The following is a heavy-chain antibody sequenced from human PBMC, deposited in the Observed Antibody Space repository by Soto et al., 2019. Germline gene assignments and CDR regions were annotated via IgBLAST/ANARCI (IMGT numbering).Heavy chain of an antibody. D-gene: IGHD2-15*01. Sequence: SETLSLTCTVSGGSISSGDYYWSWIRQPPGKGLEWIGYIYYSGSTYYNPSLKSRVTISVDTSKNQFSLKLSSVTAADTAVYYCARIXGYCSGGSRYSKGWFDPWGQGTLVTVSS. CDR2: IYYSGST. CDR3: ARIXGYCSGGSRYSKGWFDP. CDR1: GGSISSGDYY. J-gene: IGHJ5*02. V-gene: IGHV4-30-4*01.